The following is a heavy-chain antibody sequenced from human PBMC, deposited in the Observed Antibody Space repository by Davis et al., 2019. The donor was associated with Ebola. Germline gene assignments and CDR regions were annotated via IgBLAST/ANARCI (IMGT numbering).Heavy chain of an antibody. CDR1: GFTFSSYA. CDR3: AKQGGNWGSYFDY. V-gene: IGHV3-23*01. J-gene: IGHJ4*02. CDR2: NSASGSNT. D-gene: IGHD7-27*01. Sequence: PGGSLRLSCAASGFTFSSYAMSWVRQAPGEGLEWVSANSASGSNTNYADSVKGRFTISRDKSKNTLYLQMNSLRAEDTAVYYCAKQGGNWGSYFDYWGQGTLVTVSS.